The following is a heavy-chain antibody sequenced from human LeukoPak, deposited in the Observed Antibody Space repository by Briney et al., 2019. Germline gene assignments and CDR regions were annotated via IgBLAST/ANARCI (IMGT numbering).Heavy chain of an antibody. D-gene: IGHD3-22*01. Sequence: SGGSLRLSCAASGFTFSSYWMHWVRQAPGKGLVWVSRINSDGSSTSYADSVKGRFTISRDNAKNTLYLQMNSLRAEDTAVYYCAREALYYDSSGTIDYWGQGTLVTVSS. CDR3: AREALYYDSSGTIDY. CDR2: INSDGSST. V-gene: IGHV3-74*01. CDR1: GFTFSSYW. J-gene: IGHJ4*02.